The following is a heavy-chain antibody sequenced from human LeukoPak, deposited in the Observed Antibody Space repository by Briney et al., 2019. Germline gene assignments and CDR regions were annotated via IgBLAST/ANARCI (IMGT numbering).Heavy chain of an antibody. Sequence: GASVKVSCKASGGTFSSYAISWVRQAPGQGLEWMGGIIPIFGTANYAQKFQGRVTITEDESTSTAYMELSSLRSEDTAVYYCARTSTAMVTGCDYWGQGTLVTVSS. J-gene: IGHJ4*02. CDR2: IIPIFGTA. V-gene: IGHV1-69*13. CDR1: GGTFSSYA. D-gene: IGHD5-18*01. CDR3: ARTSTAMVTGCDY.